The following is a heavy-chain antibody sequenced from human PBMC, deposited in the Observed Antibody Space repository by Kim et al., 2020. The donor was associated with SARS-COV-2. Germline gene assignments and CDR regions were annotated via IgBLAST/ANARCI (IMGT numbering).Heavy chain of an antibody. V-gene: IGHV3-21*01. J-gene: IGHJ4*02. Sequence: GGSLRLSCAASGFTFSSYSMNWVRQAPGKGLEWVSSISSSSSYIYYADSVKGRFTISRDNAKNSLYLQMNSLRAEDTAVYYCARVEAAMGAFDYWGQGTLVTVSS. CDR1: GFTFSSYS. CDR2: ISSSSSYI. D-gene: IGHD5-18*01. CDR3: ARVEAAMGAFDY.